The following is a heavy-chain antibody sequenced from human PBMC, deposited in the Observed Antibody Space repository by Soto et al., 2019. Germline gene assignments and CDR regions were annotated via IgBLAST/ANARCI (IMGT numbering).Heavy chain of an antibody. Sequence: QVQLVQSGAEVKEPGASVKVSCKASGYTFITYGMSWVRQAPGQGLDWMGWISTYNGDTKYADRLQGRVAMTTDTTTGTAYMELGSLRSDDTAVYYCARGPTDYYDNSGDYSLDYWGQGTLVTVSS. D-gene: IGHD3-22*01. J-gene: IGHJ4*02. V-gene: IGHV1-18*01. CDR3: ARGPTDYYDNSGDYSLDY. CDR2: ISTYNGDT. CDR1: GYTFITYG.